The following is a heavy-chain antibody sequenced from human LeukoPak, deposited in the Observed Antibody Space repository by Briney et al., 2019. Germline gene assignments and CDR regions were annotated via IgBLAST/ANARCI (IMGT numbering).Heavy chain of an antibody. J-gene: IGHJ4*02. CDR2: IKQDGSEK. D-gene: IGHD6-13*01. CDR1: GCTFSSYW. V-gene: IGHV3-7*01. Sequence: GGSQRLSCAASGCTFSSYWMSWGRQAPGKGLEWVANIKQDGSEKYYVDSVKGRFTISRDNAKNSLYLQMNSLRAEDTAMYYCARDSAGNDYWGQGTLVTVSS. CDR3: ARDSAGNDY.